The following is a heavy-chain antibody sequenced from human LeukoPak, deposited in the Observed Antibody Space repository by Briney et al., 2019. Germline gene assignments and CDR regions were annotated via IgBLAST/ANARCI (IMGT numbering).Heavy chain of an antibody. D-gene: IGHD2-15*01. CDR2: IRHDGSNT. CDR1: GFTFVNYG. Sequence: GGPLRLSCAASGFTFVNYGFHWVRQAPGKGLEWVAFIRHDGSNTYYIDSVKGRFTISRDKSMLYLQMNSLGPDDTAVYYCAKEPRLRTAGWWAEFDLWGQGTLVTVSS. CDR3: AKEPRLRTAGWWAEFDL. V-gene: IGHV3-30*02. J-gene: IGHJ4*02.